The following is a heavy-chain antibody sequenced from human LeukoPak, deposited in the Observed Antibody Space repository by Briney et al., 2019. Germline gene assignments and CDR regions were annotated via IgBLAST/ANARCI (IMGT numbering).Heavy chain of an antibody. D-gene: IGHD1-26*01. CDR3: ARVGATTWY. J-gene: IGHJ4*02. Sequence: GGSLRLSCAASGFTFSSYSMNWVRQAPGKGLVWVSRINSDGSSTNYADSVKGRFTISRDNAKNTLYLQVNSLRAEDTAVYYCARVGATTWYRGQGTLVTVSS. V-gene: IGHV3-74*01. CDR2: INSDGSST. CDR1: GFTFSSYS.